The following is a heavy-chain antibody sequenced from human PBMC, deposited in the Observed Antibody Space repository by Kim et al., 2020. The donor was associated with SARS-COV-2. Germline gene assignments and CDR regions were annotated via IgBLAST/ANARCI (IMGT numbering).Heavy chain of an antibody. D-gene: IGHD6-13*01. CDR1: GFTFSTYS. CDR2: ISGSRSYI. J-gene: IGHJ6*02. Sequence: GGSLRLSCAASGFTFSTYSMNWVRQAPGKGLECVSYISGSRSYIYYADSVRGRFTISRDNAKNSLYLQMNSLRAEDTAVYYCARDLGIAAAGRLGDYYYYGIDVWGQGTTVPVSS. CDR3: ARDLGIAAAGRLGDYYYYGIDV. V-gene: IGHV3-21*01.